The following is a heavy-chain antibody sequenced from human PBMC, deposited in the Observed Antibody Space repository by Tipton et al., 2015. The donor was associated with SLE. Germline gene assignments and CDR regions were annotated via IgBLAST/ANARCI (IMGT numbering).Heavy chain of an antibody. CDR2: IYYSGST. Sequence: TLSLTCTVSGGSISSGGYYWSWIRQHPGKGLEWIGYIYYSGSTYYNPSLKSRVTISVDTSKNQFSLKLSSVTAADTAVYYCASNAVAGDAFDIWGQGTMVTVSS. CDR1: GGSISSGGYY. J-gene: IGHJ3*02. V-gene: IGHV4-31*03. D-gene: IGHD6-19*01. CDR3: ASNAVAGDAFDI.